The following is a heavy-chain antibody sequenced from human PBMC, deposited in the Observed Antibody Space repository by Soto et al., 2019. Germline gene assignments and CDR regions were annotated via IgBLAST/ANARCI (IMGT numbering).Heavy chain of an antibody. J-gene: IGHJ4*02. D-gene: IGHD2-15*01. CDR2: INPSGGST. Sequence: QVQLVQSGDEVKKAGASVKVSCKASGHTFTNSYMHWVRQAPGQGLEWMGIINPSGGSTTYAQKFQGRIAMTRDTSTSTFFMELSSLRSEDTAVYYCARGLGSTPNFDYWGQGTLVTVSS. CDR3: ARGLGSTPNFDY. V-gene: IGHV1-46*01. CDR1: GHTFTNSY.